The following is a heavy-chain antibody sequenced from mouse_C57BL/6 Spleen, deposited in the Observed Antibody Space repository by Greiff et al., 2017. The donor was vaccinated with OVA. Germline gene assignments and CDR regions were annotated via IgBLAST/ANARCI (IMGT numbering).Heavy chain of an antibody. D-gene: IGHD2-4*01. Sequence: VKLMESGAELVRPGTSVKVSCKASGYAFTNYLIEWVKQRPGQGLEWIGVINPGSGGTNYNEKFKGKATLTADKSSSTAYMQLSSLTSEDSAVYFCARRDYDRYFDVWGTGTTVTVSS. V-gene: IGHV1-54*01. J-gene: IGHJ1*03. CDR3: ARRDYDRYFDV. CDR1: GYAFTNYL. CDR2: INPGSGGT.